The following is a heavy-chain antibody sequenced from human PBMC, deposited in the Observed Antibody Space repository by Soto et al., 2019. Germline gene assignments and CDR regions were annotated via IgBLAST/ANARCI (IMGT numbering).Heavy chain of an antibody. V-gene: IGHV1-69*13. D-gene: IGHD4-17*01. Sequence: SVKVSCKASGGTFSSYAISWVRQAPGQGLEWMGGIIPIFGTANYAQKFQGRVTITADESTSTAYMELSSLRSEDTAVYYCARAQPYGDYPPYFYGMDVWGQGTTVTVSS. CDR1: GGTFSSYA. CDR3: ARAQPYGDYPPYFYGMDV. CDR2: IIPIFGTA. J-gene: IGHJ6*02.